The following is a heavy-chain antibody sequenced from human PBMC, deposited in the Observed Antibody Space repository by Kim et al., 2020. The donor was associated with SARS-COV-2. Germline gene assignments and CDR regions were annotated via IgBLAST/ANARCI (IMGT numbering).Heavy chain of an antibody. Sequence: RFTISRDNSKNTLYLQMNSLRAEDTAVYYCARASNYDFWSGSMDLDAFDIWGQGTMVTVSS. J-gene: IGHJ3*02. D-gene: IGHD3-3*01. CDR3: ARASNYDFWSGSMDLDAFDI. V-gene: IGHV3-30*07.